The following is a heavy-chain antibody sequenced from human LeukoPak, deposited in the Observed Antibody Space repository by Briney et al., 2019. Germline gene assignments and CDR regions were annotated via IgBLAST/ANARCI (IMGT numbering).Heavy chain of an antibody. CDR3: ARVSLGNEPGSPQNYYYYGMDV. J-gene: IGHJ6*02. Sequence: SVKVSCKASGGTFSSYAISWVRQAPGQGLEWMGGIIPIFGTANYAQKLQGRVTITADESTSTAYMELSSLRSEDTAVYYCARVSLGNEPGSPQNYYYYGMDVWGQGTTVTVSS. CDR1: GGTFSSYA. CDR2: IIPIFGTA. V-gene: IGHV1-69*13.